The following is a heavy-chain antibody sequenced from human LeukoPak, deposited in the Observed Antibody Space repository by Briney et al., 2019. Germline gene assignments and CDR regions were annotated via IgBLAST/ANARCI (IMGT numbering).Heavy chain of an antibody. Sequence: GGSLRLSCGASGFTFSSYAMSWVREAPGKGLEWVSAISGSGGTTYYADSVKGRFTISRDNSKNTLYLQMNSLRAEDTAVYYCARDPGDEEPAAMYGDYWGQGTLVTVSS. D-gene: IGHD2-2*01. CDR3: ARDPGDEEPAAMYGDY. J-gene: IGHJ4*02. CDR2: ISGSGGTT. V-gene: IGHV3-23*01. CDR1: GFTFSSYA.